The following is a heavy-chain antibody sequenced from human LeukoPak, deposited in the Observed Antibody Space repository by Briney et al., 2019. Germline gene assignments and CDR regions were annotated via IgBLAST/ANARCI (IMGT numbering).Heavy chain of an antibody. Sequence: GSLRLSCAASGFTFSSYGMHWVRQAPGKGLEWIGEIYHSGSTNYNPSLKSRVTISVDKSKNQFSLKLSSVTAADTAVYYCARDQYLRYCTSTNCYLFDQWGQGTLVTVSS. D-gene: IGHD2-2*01. V-gene: IGHV4-4*02. CDR1: GFTFSSYG. CDR3: ARDQYLRYCTSTNCYLFDQ. CDR2: IYHSGST. J-gene: IGHJ4*02.